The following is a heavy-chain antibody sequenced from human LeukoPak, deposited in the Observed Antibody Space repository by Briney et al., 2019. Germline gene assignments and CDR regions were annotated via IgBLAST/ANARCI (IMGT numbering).Heavy chain of an antibody. CDR2: INPNSGGT. J-gene: IGHJ4*02. V-gene: IGHV1-2*04. Sequence: GASVKVSCKASGYTFTGYYMHWVRQAPGQGLEWMGWINPNSGGTNYAQKFQGWVTMTRDTSISTAYMELSRLRSDDTAVYYCARDPGREIAVAGPGLVFAFDYWGQGTLVTVSS. D-gene: IGHD6-19*01. CDR3: ARDPGREIAVAGPGLVFAFDY. CDR1: GYTFTGYY.